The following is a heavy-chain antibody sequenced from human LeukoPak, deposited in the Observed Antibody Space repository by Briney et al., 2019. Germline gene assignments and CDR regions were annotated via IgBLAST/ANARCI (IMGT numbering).Heavy chain of an antibody. J-gene: IGHJ5*02. Sequence: SETLSLTCTVSGGSISSSSYYWGWIRQPPGKGLEWIGSIYYSGSTYYNPSLKSRVTISVDTSKNQFSLKLSSVTAADTAVYYCARDPIAAAGGFDPWGQGTLVTVSS. D-gene: IGHD6-13*01. CDR2: IYYSGST. CDR1: GGSISSSSYY. V-gene: IGHV4-39*02. CDR3: ARDPIAAAGGFDP.